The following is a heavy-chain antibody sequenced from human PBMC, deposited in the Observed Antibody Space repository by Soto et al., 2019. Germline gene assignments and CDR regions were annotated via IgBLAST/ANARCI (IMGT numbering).Heavy chain of an antibody. CDR3: GRDGYYDSSGYSYYYGMDV. CDR2: IYYSGST. V-gene: IGHV4-59*01. D-gene: IGHD3-22*01. CDR1: GGSISSYY. Sequence: SETLSLTCTVSGGSISSYYWSWIRQPPGKGLEWIGYIYYSGSTNYNPSLKSRVTISVDTSKNQFSLKLSSVTAADTAVYYCGRDGYYDSSGYSYYYGMDVWRQGTTVTVSS. J-gene: IGHJ6*02.